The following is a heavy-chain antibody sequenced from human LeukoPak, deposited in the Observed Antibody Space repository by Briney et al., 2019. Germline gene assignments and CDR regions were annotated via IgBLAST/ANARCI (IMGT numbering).Heavy chain of an antibody. D-gene: IGHD3-10*02. CDR2: IKQDGSEK. CDR3: AELGITMIGGV. V-gene: IGHV3-7*01. CDR1: GFTFSSYW. J-gene: IGHJ6*04. Sequence: GGSLRLSCAASGFTFSSYWMSWVRQAPGKGLEWVANIKQDGSEKYYVDPVKGRFTISRDNAQNSLYLQMNSLRAEDTAVYYCAELGITMIGGVWGKGTTVTISS.